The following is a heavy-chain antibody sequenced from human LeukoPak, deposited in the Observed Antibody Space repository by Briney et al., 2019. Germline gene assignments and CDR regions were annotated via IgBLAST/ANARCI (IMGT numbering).Heavy chain of an antibody. Sequence: SETLSLTCTVSGGSISSGDYYWSWIRQPPGKGLEWIGYIYYSGSTNYNPSLKSRVTISVDTSKNQFSLKLSSVTAADTAVYYCARHYGSHTLFDYWGQGTLVTVSS. CDR1: GGSISSGDYY. D-gene: IGHD1-26*01. V-gene: IGHV4-61*08. CDR3: ARHYGSHTLFDY. J-gene: IGHJ4*02. CDR2: IYYSGST.